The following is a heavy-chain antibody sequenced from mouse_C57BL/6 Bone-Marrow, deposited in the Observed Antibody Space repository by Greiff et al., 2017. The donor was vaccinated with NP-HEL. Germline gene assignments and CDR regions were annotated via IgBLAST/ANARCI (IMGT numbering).Heavy chain of an antibody. CDR1: GYTFTSYG. CDR2: IYPRSGNT. D-gene: IGHD1-1*01. CDR3: ARTPYYYGSSKGYFDV. J-gene: IGHJ1*03. Sequence: QVQLKQSGAELARPGASVKLSCKASGYTFTSYGISWVKQRTGQGLDWIGEIYPRSGNTYYNEKFKGKATLTANKSSSTAYMELRSLTSEDSAVYFCARTPYYYGSSKGYFDVWGTGTTVTVSS. V-gene: IGHV1-81*01.